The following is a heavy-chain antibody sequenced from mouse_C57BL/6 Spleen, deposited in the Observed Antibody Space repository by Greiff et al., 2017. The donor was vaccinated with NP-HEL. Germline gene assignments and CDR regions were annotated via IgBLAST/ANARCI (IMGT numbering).Heavy chain of an antibody. CDR3: AGGYDGGYAMDD. CDR1: GFTFSDYG. V-gene: IGHV5-17*01. Sequence: EVKLVESGGGLVKPGGSLKLSCAASGFTFSDYGMHWVRQAPERGLEWVAYISSGSSTIYYADTVKGRFTISRDNAKNPLFLQMTSLRSEDTAMYYWAGGYDGGYAMDDWGQGTSVTVSS. J-gene: IGHJ4*01. D-gene: IGHD2-2*01. CDR2: ISSGSSTI.